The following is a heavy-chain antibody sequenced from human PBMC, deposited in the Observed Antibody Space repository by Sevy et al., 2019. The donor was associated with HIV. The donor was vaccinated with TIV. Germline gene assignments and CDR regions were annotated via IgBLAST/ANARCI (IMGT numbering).Heavy chain of an antibody. D-gene: IGHD2-15*01. Sequence: GPVKVSCKVSGYTLTELSMHWVRQAPGKGLEWMGGFDPEDGETVYAQKFQGRVTVTEDTSTDTAYMELSSLRSEDTAVYYCVTNSRYISGSTYYSAEGLFDPWGQGTLVTVSS. CDR1: GYTLTELS. J-gene: IGHJ5*02. CDR2: FDPEDGET. V-gene: IGHV1-24*01. CDR3: VTNSRYISGSTYYSAEGLFDP.